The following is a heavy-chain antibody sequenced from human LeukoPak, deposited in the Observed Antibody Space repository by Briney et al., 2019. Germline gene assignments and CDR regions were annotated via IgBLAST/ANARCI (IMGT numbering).Heavy chain of an antibody. CDR2: IYHSGST. Sequence: SSETLSLTCTVSGGSISSGGYYWSWIRQPPGKGLEWIGYIYHSGSTYYNPSLKSRVTISVDRSKNQFSLKLSSVTAADTAVYYCARGGEQLRFQHWGQGTLVTVSS. CDR3: ARGGEQLRFQH. J-gene: IGHJ1*01. D-gene: IGHD5-18*01. CDR1: GGSISSGGYY. V-gene: IGHV4-30-2*01.